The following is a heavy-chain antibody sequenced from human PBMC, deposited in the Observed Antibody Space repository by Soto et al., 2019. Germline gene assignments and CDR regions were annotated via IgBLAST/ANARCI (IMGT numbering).Heavy chain of an antibody. CDR1: VGSIRSYY. D-gene: IGHD4-17*01. Sequence: VQLQESGPGLWKPSETLSLTCTVSVGSIRSYYWSWFRQPPGKGLEWIGYIYYIGSTNFNPSLQSRVTIAVDTSKNQFSLKLSSVTAADTAVYYCARRYGDAFDFWGQGTLVTVSS. CDR3: ARRYGDAFDF. J-gene: IGHJ4*02. V-gene: IGHV4-59*08. CDR2: IYYIGST.